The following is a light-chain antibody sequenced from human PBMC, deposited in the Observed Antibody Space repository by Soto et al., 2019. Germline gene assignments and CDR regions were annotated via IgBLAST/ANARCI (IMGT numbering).Light chain of an antibody. V-gene: IGLV2-14*01. J-gene: IGLJ2*01. Sequence: QSALTQPASVSGSPGQSITISCTGTSSDVGGYNYVSWYQQHPGKAPKLMIYDVSNRPSGVSNRFSGSKSGNTASLTISGPQAGDEADYYCSSYTSSSTLGVFGGGTKLTVL. CDR1: SSDVGGYNY. CDR2: DVS. CDR3: SSYTSSSTLGV.